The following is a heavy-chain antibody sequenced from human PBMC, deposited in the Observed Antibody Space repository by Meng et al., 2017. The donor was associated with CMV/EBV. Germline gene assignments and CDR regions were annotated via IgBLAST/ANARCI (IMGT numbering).Heavy chain of an antibody. V-gene: IGHV4-34*01. D-gene: IGHD5-12*01. J-gene: IGHJ4*02. Sequence: SETLSLTCAVYGGSFSGYYWSWIRQPPGKGREWIGEINHSGSTNYNPSLKSRVTISVDTSKNQFSLKLSSVTAADKAVYYCARKTGAELVATIRRPKRYYFDYWGQGTLVTVSS. CDR1: GGSFSGYY. CDR3: ARKTGAELVATIRRPKRYYFDY. CDR2: INHSGST.